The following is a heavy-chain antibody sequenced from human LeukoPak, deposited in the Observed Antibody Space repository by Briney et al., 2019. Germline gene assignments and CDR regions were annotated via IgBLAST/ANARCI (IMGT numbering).Heavy chain of an antibody. J-gene: IGHJ6*03. Sequence: GGSLRLSCAASGFIFSTYNMNWVRQAPGKGLEWVSYISLSSTAIYYADSVKGRFTISRDNSKNTLYLQMNSLRAEDTAVYYCAKAGRGGAITLVRGVKGDYYYMDVWGKGTTVTISS. CDR3: AKAGRGGAITLVRGVKGDYYYMDV. CDR2: ISLSSTAI. CDR1: GFIFSTYN. D-gene: IGHD3-10*01. V-gene: IGHV3-48*01.